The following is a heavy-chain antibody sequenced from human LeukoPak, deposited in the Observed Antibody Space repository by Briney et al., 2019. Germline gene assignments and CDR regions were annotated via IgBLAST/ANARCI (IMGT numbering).Heavy chain of an antibody. J-gene: IGHJ6*02. CDR3: ARHCSSTSCYYYGMDV. CDR2: IYYSGSS. Sequence: PSETLSLTCIVSGGSISSSSFHWGRIRQPPGRGLEGFVNIYYSGSSYYKPSLKSRVTISLDTSKNEFSLKLSSVTAADTAIYYCARHCSSTSCYYYGMDVWGQGTTVTVSS. D-gene: IGHD2-2*01. V-gene: IGHV4-39*01. CDR1: GGSISSSSFH.